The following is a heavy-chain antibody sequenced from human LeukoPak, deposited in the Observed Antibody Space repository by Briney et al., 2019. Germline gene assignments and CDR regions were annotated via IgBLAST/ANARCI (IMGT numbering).Heavy chain of an antibody. J-gene: IGHJ4*02. CDR1: GGSISSSSYY. CDR3: ARGVFEPIFCSSTSCSKYFDY. D-gene: IGHD2-2*01. V-gene: IGHV4-39*07. CDR2: IYYSGST. Sequence: SETLSLTCTVSGGSISSSSYYWGWIRQPPGKGLEWIGSIYYSGSTNYNPSLKSRVTISVDTSKNQFSLKLSSVTAADTAVYYCARGVFEPIFCSSTSCSKYFDYWGQGTLVTVSS.